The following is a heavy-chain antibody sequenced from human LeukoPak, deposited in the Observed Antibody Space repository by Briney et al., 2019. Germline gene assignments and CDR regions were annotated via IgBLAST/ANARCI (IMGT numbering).Heavy chain of an antibody. CDR1: RFTFNIYA. D-gene: IGHD2-2*01. Sequence: PGGSLRLSCAASRFTFNIYAMSWVRQAPGRGLEWVANISPDGSDKFYVDSVKGRFTISRDNAKNSVYLQMNSLTTEDTAVYYCSGRDSSRNPWAYWGQGTLVSVSS. V-gene: IGHV3-7*01. CDR3: SGRDSSRNPWAY. J-gene: IGHJ4*02. CDR2: ISPDGSDK.